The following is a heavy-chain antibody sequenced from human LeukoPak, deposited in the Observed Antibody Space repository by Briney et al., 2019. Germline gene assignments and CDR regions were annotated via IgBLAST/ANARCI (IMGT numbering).Heavy chain of an antibody. J-gene: IGHJ5*02. CDR1: GGSISSSSYY. CDR3: ARVCDGELRYFDWLTKPQRWFDP. CDR2: IYYSGSA. V-gene: IGHV4-39*07. Sequence: PSETLSLTCTVSGGSISSSSYYWGWIRQPPGKGLEWIGSIYYSGSAYYNPSLKSRVTISVDTSKNQFSLKLSSVTAADTAVYYCARVCDGELRYFDWLTKPQRWFDPWGQGTLVTVSS. D-gene: IGHD3-9*01.